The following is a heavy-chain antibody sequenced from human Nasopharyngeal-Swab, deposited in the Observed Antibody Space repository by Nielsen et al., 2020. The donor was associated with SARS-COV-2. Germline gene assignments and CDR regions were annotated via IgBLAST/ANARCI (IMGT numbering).Heavy chain of an antibody. CDR2: IFPGDSDT. D-gene: IGHD2-8*01. Sequence: GESLKISCKGSAHTFTTFWLTWVRQMPGKGLEWMGIIFPGDSDTRYSPSFQGQVTISVDKSISTAYLQWTSLKVSDTALYFCAQTSVDANYFDKWGQGTLVTVSS. CDR3: AQTSVDANYFDK. V-gene: IGHV5-51*01. J-gene: IGHJ4*02. CDR1: AHTFTTFW.